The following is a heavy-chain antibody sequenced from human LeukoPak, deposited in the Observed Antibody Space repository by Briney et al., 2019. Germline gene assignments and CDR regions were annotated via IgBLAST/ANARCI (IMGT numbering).Heavy chain of an antibody. CDR3: ARDPDGDGWFDP. V-gene: IGHV3-66*01. CDR1: GGSFSGYY. J-gene: IGHJ5*02. CDR2: IYSGAGT. Sequence: ETLSLTCAVYGGSFSGYYWSWIRQPPGKGLEWVSVIYSGAGTSYADSVKGRFFISRDNSKNTMYLQMNSLRVEDTAVYYCARDPDGDGWFDPWGQGTLVIVSS.